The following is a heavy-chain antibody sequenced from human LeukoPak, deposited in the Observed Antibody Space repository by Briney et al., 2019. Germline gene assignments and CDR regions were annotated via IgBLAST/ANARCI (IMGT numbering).Heavy chain of an antibody. V-gene: IGHV3-23*01. CDR3: AKDSSSSWSVKNFDY. Sequence: GGSLRLSCAASRFTFSSYAMSWVRQAPGKGLEWVSAISGSGGSTYYADSVKGRFTISRDNSKNTLYLQMNSLGAEDTAVYYCAKDSSSSWSVKNFDYWGQGTLVTVSS. CDR2: ISGSGGST. D-gene: IGHD6-13*01. CDR1: RFTFSSYA. J-gene: IGHJ4*02.